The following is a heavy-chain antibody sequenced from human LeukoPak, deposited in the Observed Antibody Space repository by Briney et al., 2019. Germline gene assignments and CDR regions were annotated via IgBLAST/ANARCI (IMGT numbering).Heavy chain of an antibody. CDR3: ARLSWYYGSGSYYSPFDY. V-gene: IGHV4-34*01. D-gene: IGHD3-10*01. CDR1: GGSFSGYY. CDR2: INHSGST. J-gene: IGHJ4*02. Sequence: PSETLSLTCAVYGGSFSGYYWSWIRQPPGKGLEWIGEINHSGSTNYKPSLKSRVTISVDTSKNQFSLKLSSVTAADTAVYYCARLSWYYGSGSYYSPFDYWGQGTLVTVSS.